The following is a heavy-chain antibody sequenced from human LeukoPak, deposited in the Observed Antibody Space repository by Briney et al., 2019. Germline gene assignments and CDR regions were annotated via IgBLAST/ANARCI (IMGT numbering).Heavy chain of an antibody. D-gene: IGHD1-20*01. CDR2: SSAYNGDT. V-gene: IGHV1-18*01. J-gene: IGHJ6*03. Sequence: GASVKVSCKASGYTFSAYGISWVRQAPGQGPEWMGWSSAYNGDTKYAQNFQDRVIMTTDTSTATAYMELRGLTSDDTAVYFCARGGYDWNEGFGWYYSYYYMDVWGQGSTVSVSS. CDR1: GYTFSAYG. CDR3: ARGGYDWNEGFGWYYSYYYMDV.